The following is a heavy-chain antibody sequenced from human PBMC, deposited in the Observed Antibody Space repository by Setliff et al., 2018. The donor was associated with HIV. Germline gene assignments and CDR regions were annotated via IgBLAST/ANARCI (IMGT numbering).Heavy chain of an antibody. CDR3: AGAITFGGVIVH. V-gene: IGHV4-39*07. J-gene: IGHJ4*02. CDR2: IFYSGST. Sequence: PSETLSLTCTVSGGSINRSPYYWGWIRQPPGKGLEWIASIFYSGSTYHNPSLKSRVTISVDTSKNQFSLKLSSVTAADTAVYYCAGAITFGGVIVHWGQGTLVTVSS. CDR1: GGSINRSPYY. D-gene: IGHD3-16*02.